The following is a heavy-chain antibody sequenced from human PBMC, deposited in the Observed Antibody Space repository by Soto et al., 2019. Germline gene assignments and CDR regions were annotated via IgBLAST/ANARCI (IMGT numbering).Heavy chain of an antibody. V-gene: IGHV1-69*13. Sequence: ASVKVSCKASGGTFSSYAISWVRQAPGQGLEWMGGIIPIFGTANYAQKFQGRVTITADESTSTAYMELSSLRSEDTAVYYCARGLESSSWPHYVYWGQGTLVTVSS. J-gene: IGHJ4*02. CDR3: ARGLESSSWPHYVY. CDR2: IIPIFGTA. CDR1: GGTFSSYA. D-gene: IGHD6-13*01.